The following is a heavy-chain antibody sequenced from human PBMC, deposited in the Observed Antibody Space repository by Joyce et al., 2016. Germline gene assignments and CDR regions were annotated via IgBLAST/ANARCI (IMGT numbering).Heavy chain of an antibody. V-gene: IGHV3-23*04. J-gene: IGHJ3*01. CDR2: IGASGGVR. CDR1: QSRSNNDD. D-gene: IGHD2-15*01. Sequence: EMQLEESGGTLVHLGGSLSLSCKAPQSRSNNDDMAWVRQAPGKGLEWVSAIGASGGVRYYADSVKGQFTVSRDNSKNMMYLQMTSLPIEDTAIYYCASAMTVVVAYTLRDGFDVWGQGTMVAVSS. CDR3: ASAMTVVVAYTLRDGFDV.